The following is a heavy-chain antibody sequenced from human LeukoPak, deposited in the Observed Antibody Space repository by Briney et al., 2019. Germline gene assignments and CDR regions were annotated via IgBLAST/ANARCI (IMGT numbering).Heavy chain of an antibody. CDR1: GFTFSSYA. D-gene: IGHD3-10*01. Sequence: GGSLRLSCAASGFTFSSYAMHWVRQAPGKGLEWVSAISGSGGSTYYADSVKGRFTISRDNSKNTLYLQMNSLRAEDTAVYYCAKAPPRVRGDGNYFDYWGQGTLVTVSS. J-gene: IGHJ4*02. CDR2: ISGSGGST. CDR3: AKAPPRVRGDGNYFDY. V-gene: IGHV3-23*01.